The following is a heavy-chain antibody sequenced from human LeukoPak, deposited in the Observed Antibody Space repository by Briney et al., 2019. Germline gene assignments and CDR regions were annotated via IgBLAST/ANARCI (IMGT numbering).Heavy chain of an antibody. D-gene: IGHD6-19*01. CDR1: GYTFTSYY. J-gene: IGHJ3*02. V-gene: IGHV1-46*01. CDR2: INPSGGST. CDR3: ARGGGAGIAVADTSGAFDI. Sequence: GASVKVSCKASGYTFTSYYMRWVRQAPGQGLEWMGIINPSGGSTSYAQKFQGRVTMTRDTSTSTVYMELSSLRSEDTAVYYCARGGGAGIAVADTSGAFDIWGQGTMVTVSS.